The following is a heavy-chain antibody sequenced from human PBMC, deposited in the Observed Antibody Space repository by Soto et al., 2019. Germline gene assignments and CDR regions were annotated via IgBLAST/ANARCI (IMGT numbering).Heavy chain of an antibody. D-gene: IGHD4-17*01. V-gene: IGHV3-66*01. Sequence: EVQLVESGGGLVQPGGSLRLSCAASGFTVSSNYMSWVRQAPGTGLEWVSVIYSGGSTYYADSVKGRFTISRDHSKNTLYLQMNGLRAEDTAVYYCARDDLYGDYGDHDAFDIWGQGTMVTVSS. CDR3: ARDDLYGDYGDHDAFDI. J-gene: IGHJ3*02. CDR1: GFTVSSNY. CDR2: IYSGGST.